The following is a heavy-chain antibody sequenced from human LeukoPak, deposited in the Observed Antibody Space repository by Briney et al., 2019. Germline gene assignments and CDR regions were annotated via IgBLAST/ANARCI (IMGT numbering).Heavy chain of an antibody. CDR2: ISGSGGTT. D-gene: IGHD3-10*01. V-gene: IGHV3-23*01. J-gene: IGHJ4*02. Sequence: GGSLRLSCAASGFTFSSYAMNWVRQAPGKGLEWVSGISGSGGTTYYADSVKGRFTISRDNSKNTLYLQMNSLRAEDTAVYYCAKGKDYYLDYWGQGTLVTVSS. CDR3: AKGKDYYLDY. CDR1: GFTFSSYA.